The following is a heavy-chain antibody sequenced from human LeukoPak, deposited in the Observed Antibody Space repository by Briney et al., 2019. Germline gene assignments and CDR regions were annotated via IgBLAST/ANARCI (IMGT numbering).Heavy chain of an antibody. J-gene: IGHJ4*02. CDR2: IYYSGST. CDR3: ARAREYYYDSSGYYFFDY. D-gene: IGHD3-22*01. Sequence: SETLSLTCTVSGGSISSYYWSWIRQPPGKGLEWIGYIYYSGSTSYNPSLKSRVTISVDTSKNQFSLKLSSVTAADTAVYYCARAREYYYDSSGYYFFDYWGQGTLVTVSS. CDR1: GGSISSYY. V-gene: IGHV4-59*01.